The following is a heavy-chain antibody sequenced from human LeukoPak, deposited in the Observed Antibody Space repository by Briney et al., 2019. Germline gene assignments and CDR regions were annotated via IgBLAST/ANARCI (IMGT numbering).Heavy chain of an antibody. CDR2: IYDSGST. Sequence: SETLSLTCTVPGGSISSYYWSWSRQPPGKGLEWIGYIYDSGSTNYNPSLKSRVTISVDTSKNQFSLRLSSVTAADTAVYYCAKIVGYGSEYYYYYMDVWGKGTTVTVSS. J-gene: IGHJ6*03. V-gene: IGHV4-59*12. CDR1: GGSISSYY. D-gene: IGHD3-10*01. CDR3: AKIVGYGSEYYYYYMDV.